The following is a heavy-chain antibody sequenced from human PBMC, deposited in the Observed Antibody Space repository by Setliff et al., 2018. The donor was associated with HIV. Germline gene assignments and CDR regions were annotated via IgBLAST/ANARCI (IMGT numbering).Heavy chain of an antibody. D-gene: IGHD3-10*01. CDR3: ARQGLTMLRGVPAPILYYFDY. CDR2: IHYTGST. J-gene: IGHJ4*02. CDR1: GAPVSSGRYY. V-gene: IGHV4-39*01. Sequence: SETLSLTCSVSGAPVSSGRYYWGWVRQPPGKGLEWIATIHYTGSTYYNPSLKNRVTISADTSKKQVSLRLTSVTAADTAIYYCARQGLTMLRGVPAPILYYFDYWGQGILVTVSS.